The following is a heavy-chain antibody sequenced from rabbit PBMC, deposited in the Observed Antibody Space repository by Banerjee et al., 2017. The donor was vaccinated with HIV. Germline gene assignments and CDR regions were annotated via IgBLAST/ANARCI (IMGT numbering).Heavy chain of an antibody. CDR3: ARDSGTSFSSYGMDL. CDR2: INSDSGSA. D-gene: IGHD8-1*01. V-gene: IGHV1S45*01. J-gene: IGHJ6*01. Sequence: QEQLEESGGDLVKPGASLTLTCTLSGFSFSNIKYMCWVRQAPGRGLEWIGCINSDSGSAYYANWAKGRFTISKTSSTTVTLQMTRLTAADTATYFCARDSGTSFSSYGMDLWGPGTLVTVS. CDR1: GFSFSNIKY.